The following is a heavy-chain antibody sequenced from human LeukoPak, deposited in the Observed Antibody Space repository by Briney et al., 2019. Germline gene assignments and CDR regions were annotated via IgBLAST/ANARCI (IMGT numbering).Heavy chain of an antibody. CDR2: ISYDGSNK. J-gene: IGHJ6*02. V-gene: IGHV3-30-3*01. D-gene: IGHD4-11*01. Sequence: GGSLRLSCAASGFTFSNYAMSWVRQAPGKGLEWVAVISYDGSNKYYADSVKGRFIISRDNSKNTLYLQMNSLRAEDTAVYYCARDYSNYYYYYGMGVWGQGTTVTVSS. CDR1: GFTFSNYA. CDR3: ARDYSNYYYYYGMGV.